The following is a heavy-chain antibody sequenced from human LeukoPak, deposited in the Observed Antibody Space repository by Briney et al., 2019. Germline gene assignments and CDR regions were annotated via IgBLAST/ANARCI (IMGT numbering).Heavy chain of an antibody. V-gene: IGHV3-11*01. Sequence: GGSLRLSCAASGFTFSDYYMSWIRQAPGKGLEWVSYISSSGSPINYADSVKGRFTISRDNAKNSLYLQMNSLRAEDTAVYYCARGVRPVAMRNYFDYWGQGTLVTVSS. CDR1: GFTFSDYY. D-gene: IGHD2-2*01. CDR2: ISSSGSPI. CDR3: ARGVRPVAMRNYFDY. J-gene: IGHJ4*02.